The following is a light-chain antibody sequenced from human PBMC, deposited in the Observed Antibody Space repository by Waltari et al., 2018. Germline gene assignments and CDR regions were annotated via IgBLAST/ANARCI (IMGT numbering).Light chain of an antibody. CDR3: QQYNSYSIT. CDR2: RAS. CDR1: QSISSW. J-gene: IGKJ5*01. V-gene: IGKV1-5*03. Sequence: DIQMTQSPSTLSASVGDRVTITCRASQSISSWLAWYQQKPGKAPKLLIYRASSLESGVPSRFSGSGSGKEFTLTMSSLQPDDFATYYCQQYNSYSITFGQGTRLEIK.